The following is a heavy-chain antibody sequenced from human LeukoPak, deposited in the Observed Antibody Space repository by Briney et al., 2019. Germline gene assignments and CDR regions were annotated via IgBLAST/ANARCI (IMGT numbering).Heavy chain of an antibody. CDR1: GFTFSNYA. J-gene: IGHJ4*02. D-gene: IGHD2-2*01. CDR3: AKRGDCSGTCTYDY. V-gene: IGHV3-23*01. Sequence: GGSLRLSCAASGFTFSNYAIHWVRQAPGKGLEWVSIVGGRGVKTYYADSVKGWFTISRDNSKNTVYLQMNSLGAEDTAVYYCAKRGDCSGTCTYDYWGQGTLVTVSS. CDR2: VGGRGVKT.